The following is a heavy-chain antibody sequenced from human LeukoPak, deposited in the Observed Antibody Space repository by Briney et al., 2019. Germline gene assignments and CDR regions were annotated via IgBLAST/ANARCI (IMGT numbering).Heavy chain of an antibody. J-gene: IGHJ4*02. CDR3: ARSQSSSLIDY. V-gene: IGHV3-33*01. CDR1: GFSFSAYG. CDR2: IWYDGSRK. Sequence: GGSLRLSCAASGFSFSAYGVHWVRQAPGKGLEWVAVIWYDGSRKDYADSVKGRFTLSRDNSKNTLYLQMNSLTVEDTAVYYCARSQSSSLIDYWGQGPLVTVSS. D-gene: IGHD6-13*01.